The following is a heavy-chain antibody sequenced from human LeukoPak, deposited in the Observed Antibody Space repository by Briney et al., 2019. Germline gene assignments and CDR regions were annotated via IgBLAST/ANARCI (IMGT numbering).Heavy chain of an antibody. J-gene: IGHJ3*02. D-gene: IGHD3-10*01. CDR2: ISTSGSTI. CDR1: GFTFSNYE. Sequence: GGPLRLSCAASGFTFSNYEMNGVRESPGKGLEWVSYISTSGSTIYYADSVEGRFTISRDNAKNSLYLQMNSLRAEDTAVYYCARGSGWTFDIWGQGTMVTVSS. CDR3: ARGSGWTFDI. V-gene: IGHV3-48*03.